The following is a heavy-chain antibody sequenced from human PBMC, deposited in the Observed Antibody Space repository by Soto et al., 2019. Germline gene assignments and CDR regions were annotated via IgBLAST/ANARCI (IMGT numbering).Heavy chain of an antibody. CDR2: ISYDGSNK. D-gene: IGHD3-22*01. J-gene: IGHJ4*02. CDR3: ARGDYYDSSGYYFLSYYFDY. Sequence: QVQLVESGGGVVQPGRSLRLSCAASGFTFSSYAMHWVRQAPGKGLGWVAVISYDGSNKYYADSVKGRFTISRDNSKNTLYLQMNSLRAEDTAVYYCARGDYYDSSGYYFLSYYFDYWGQGTLVTVSS. CDR1: GFTFSSYA. V-gene: IGHV3-30-3*01.